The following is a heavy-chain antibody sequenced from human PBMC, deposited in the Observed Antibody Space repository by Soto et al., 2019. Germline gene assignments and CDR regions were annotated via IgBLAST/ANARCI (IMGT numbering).Heavy chain of an antibody. CDR1: GGTFSSYA. CDR3: GRKLIAARRGGSGYYYGIDL. Sequence: QVQLVQSGAEVKKPGSSVKVSCKASGGTFSSYAISWVRQAPGPGLEWMGGIIPIFGTANYAQKIQGRVTSTADEPTSTAYRELSSLRSEDTAVYYCGRKLIAARRGGSGYYYGIDLWGQGTTVTVSS. J-gene: IGHJ6*02. V-gene: IGHV1-69*01. CDR2: IIPIFGTA. D-gene: IGHD6-6*01.